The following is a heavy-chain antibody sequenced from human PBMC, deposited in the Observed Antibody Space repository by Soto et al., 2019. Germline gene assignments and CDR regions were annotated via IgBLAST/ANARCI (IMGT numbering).Heavy chain of an antibody. CDR1: GDSVSSNSAA. Sequence: QSQTLSLTCAISGDSVSSNSAAWNWIRQSPSRGLEWLGRTYYRSKWYNDYAVSVKSRITINPDTSKNQFSLQLNSVTPQDTAVYYCARDTITIFGVVIIQSGFDYWGQGTLVTVSS. CDR3: ARDTITIFGVVIIQSGFDY. J-gene: IGHJ4*02. V-gene: IGHV6-1*01. CDR2: TYYRSKWYN. D-gene: IGHD3-3*01.